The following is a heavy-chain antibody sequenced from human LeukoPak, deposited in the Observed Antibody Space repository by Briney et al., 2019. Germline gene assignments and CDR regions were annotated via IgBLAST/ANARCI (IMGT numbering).Heavy chain of an antibody. J-gene: IGHJ4*02. CDR1: GFTFNRYW. Sequence: PGGSLRLSCAASGFTFNRYWMSWVRQARGKWLEWVANIKQDGSEKYYVDSVKGRFTISRDNAKISLYLQMNSLRAEDTAIYYCARSAGSSGWYEGYCFDYWGQGTLVTVSS. D-gene: IGHD6-13*01. V-gene: IGHV3-7*01. CDR3: ARSAGSSGWYEGYCFDY. CDR2: IKQDGSEK.